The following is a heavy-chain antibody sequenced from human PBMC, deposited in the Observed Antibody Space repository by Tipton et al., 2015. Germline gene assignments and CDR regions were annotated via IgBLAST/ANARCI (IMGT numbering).Heavy chain of an antibody. Sequence: TLSLTCTVSGGSVTSGSYYWSWIRQPPGKGLEWIGYISYTDGAHYNPALKSRVTISVDTSKNQFFLNLSSVTAADTAAYYCARIRGRYVMDYWGQGTLVTVSS. CDR3: ARIRGRYVMDY. J-gene: IGHJ4*02. CDR2: ISYTDGA. CDR1: GGSVTSGSYY. D-gene: IGHD3-16*01. V-gene: IGHV4-61*01.